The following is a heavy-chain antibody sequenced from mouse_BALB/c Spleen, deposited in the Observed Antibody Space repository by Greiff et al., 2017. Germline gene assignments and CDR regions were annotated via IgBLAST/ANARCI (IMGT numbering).Heavy chain of an antibody. D-gene: IGHD4-1*01. Sequence: VQLQQSGPGLVKPSQSLSLTCTVTGYSITSDYAWNWIRQFPGNKLEWMGYISYSGSTSYNPSLKSLISTTRDTSKNQFFLQLNSVTTEDTATYYCARGGIGTWFAYWGQGTLVTVSA. CDR2: ISYSGST. J-gene: IGHJ3*01. CDR3: ARGGIGTWFAY. V-gene: IGHV3-2*02. CDR1: GYSITSDYA.